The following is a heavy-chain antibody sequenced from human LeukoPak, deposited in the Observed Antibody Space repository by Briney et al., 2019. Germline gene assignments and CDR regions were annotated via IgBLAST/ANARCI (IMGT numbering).Heavy chain of an antibody. J-gene: IGHJ6*02. D-gene: IGHD4-11*01. CDR3: ARAQSFYYYGMDV. Sequence: NPGGSLRLSCAASGFTFSSYEMNWVRQAPGKGLEWVSYISSSGSTIYYADSVKGRFTISRDNAKNSLYLQMNSLRAEGTAVYYCARAQSFYYYGMDVWGQGTTVTVSS. CDR1: GFTFSSYE. CDR2: ISSSGSTI. V-gene: IGHV3-48*03.